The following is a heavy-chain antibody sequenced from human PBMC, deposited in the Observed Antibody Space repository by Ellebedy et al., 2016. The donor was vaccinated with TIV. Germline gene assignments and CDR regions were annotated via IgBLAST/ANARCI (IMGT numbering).Heavy chain of an antibody. J-gene: IGHJ4*02. D-gene: IGHD2-15*01. CDR1: GFTFSSYG. CDR2: ISYDGSNK. Sequence: GESLKISXAASGFTFSSYGMHWVRQAPGKGLEWVAVISYDGSNKYYADSVKGRFTISRDNSKNTLYLQMNSLRAEDTAVYYCARDMMELGYCSGGSCHSLDYWGQGTLVTVSS. V-gene: IGHV3-30*03. CDR3: ARDMMELGYCSGGSCHSLDY.